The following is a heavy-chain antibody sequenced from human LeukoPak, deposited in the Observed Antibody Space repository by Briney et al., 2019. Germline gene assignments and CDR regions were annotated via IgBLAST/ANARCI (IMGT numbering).Heavy chain of an antibody. V-gene: IGHV1-24*01. CDR3: ATAGYCSSTSCPYYYYYGMDV. D-gene: IGHD2-2*01. Sequence: ASVKVSCEVSGYTLTELSMHWVRQAPGKGLEWMGGFDPEDGETIYAQKFQGRVTMTEDTSTDTAYMELSSLRSEDTAVYYCATAGYCSSTSCPYYYYYGMDVWGKGTTVTVSS. CDR2: FDPEDGET. J-gene: IGHJ6*04. CDR1: GYTLTELS.